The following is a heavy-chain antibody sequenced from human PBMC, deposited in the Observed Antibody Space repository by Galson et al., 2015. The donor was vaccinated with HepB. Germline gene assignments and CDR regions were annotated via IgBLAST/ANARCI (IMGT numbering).Heavy chain of an antibody. J-gene: IGHJ6*02. D-gene: IGHD3-10*01. CDR3: SHDLTYYYGSESYFVGMDV. CDR2: ISWNGGFT. Sequence: SLRLSCAASGFTFSSYAMTWVRQAPGKGLEWVSGISWNGGFTGYADSVRGRFTISRDNAKYSLSLQMNSLRPEDTALYYCSHDLTYYYGSESYFVGMDVWGQGTTVTVSS. CDR1: GFTFSSYA. V-gene: IGHV3-9*01.